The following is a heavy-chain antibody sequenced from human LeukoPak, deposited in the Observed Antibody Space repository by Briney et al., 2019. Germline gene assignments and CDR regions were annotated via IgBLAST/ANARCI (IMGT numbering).Heavy chain of an antibody. CDR3: AKDAERGFDFSNSLQS. D-gene: IGHD4-11*01. CDR1: GFIYSHYG. Sequence: PGGSLRLSCAASGFIYSHYGMHWVRQAPGKGLEWVAVIWSDGSNRFYAGSVKGRFTISRDNSKKTVYLQMSSLRVEDTAVYYCAKDAERGFDFSNSLQSWGQGTLVTVSS. CDR2: IWSDGSNR. V-gene: IGHV3-33*06. J-gene: IGHJ4*02.